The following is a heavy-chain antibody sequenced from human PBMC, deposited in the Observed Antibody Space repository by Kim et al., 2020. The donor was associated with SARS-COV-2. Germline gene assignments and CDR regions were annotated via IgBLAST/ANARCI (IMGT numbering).Heavy chain of an antibody. Sequence: QTLQGRVTMTTDTSTSTAYMELRSLRSDDTAVYYCARDGFWAAAGSEFDYWGQGTLVTVSS. V-gene: IGHV1-18*01. J-gene: IGHJ4*02. D-gene: IGHD6-13*01. CDR3: ARDGFWAAAGSEFDY.